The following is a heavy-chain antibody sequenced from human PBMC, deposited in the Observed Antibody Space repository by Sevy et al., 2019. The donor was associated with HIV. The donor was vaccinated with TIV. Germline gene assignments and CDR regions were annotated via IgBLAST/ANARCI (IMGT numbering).Heavy chain of an antibody. Sequence: GGSLRLSCAASGFTFSSYDMHWVRQATGKGLEWVSATGTAGDTYYPGSVKGRFTISRENAKNSLYLQMNSLRAGDTAVYYCARAYVGYGLYYYYYGMDVWGQGTTVTVSS. J-gene: IGHJ6*02. CDR2: TGTAGDT. V-gene: IGHV3-13*01. CDR1: GFTFSSYD. CDR3: ARAYVGYGLYYYYYGMDV. D-gene: IGHD5-18*01.